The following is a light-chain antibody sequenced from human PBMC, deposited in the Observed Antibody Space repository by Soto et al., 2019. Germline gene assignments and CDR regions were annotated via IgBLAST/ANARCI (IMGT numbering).Light chain of an antibody. V-gene: IGKV1-16*01. CDR1: QGITNS. CDR2: AAS. CDR3: DEYFLYPLT. Sequence: DIQMTQSPSSLSASVGDRVTITCRASQGITNSLAWFQHIPGKAPKSLIYAASSLQSGVPSRFSRSGSGTYFTLNITSLPPDDSATYYCDEYFLYPLTFGGGTKVEIK. J-gene: IGKJ4*01.